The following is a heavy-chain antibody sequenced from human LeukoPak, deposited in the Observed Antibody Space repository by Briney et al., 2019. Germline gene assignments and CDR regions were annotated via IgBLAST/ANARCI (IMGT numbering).Heavy chain of an antibody. J-gene: IGHJ5*02. D-gene: IGHD2-2*02. V-gene: IGHV4-39*01. Sequence: ASETLSLTCTVSGGSISSSSYYWGWIRQPPGKGLEWIGSIYYSGSTYYNPSLKSRVTISVDTSKNQFSLKLSSVTAADTAVYYCARRSDQLLYVGWFDPWGQGTLVTVSS. CDR3: ARRSDQLLYVGWFDP. CDR2: IYYSGST. CDR1: GGSISSSSYY.